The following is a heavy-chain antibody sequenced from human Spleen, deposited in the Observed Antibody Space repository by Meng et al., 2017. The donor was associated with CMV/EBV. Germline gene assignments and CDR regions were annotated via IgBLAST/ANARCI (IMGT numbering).Heavy chain of an antibody. CDR2: SYYRGST. CDR1: GDALRMVRAS. Sequence: SGDALRMVRASRSWVRQHPRKGLEWIGYSYYRGSTYYNPSLKSRVTISVDTSKNQFSLKLNSVTAADTAVYYCARGIGVVPAVHFDYWGQGTLVTVSS. CDR3: ARGIGVVPAVHFDY. J-gene: IGHJ4*02. D-gene: IGHD2-2*01. V-gene: IGHV4-31*02.